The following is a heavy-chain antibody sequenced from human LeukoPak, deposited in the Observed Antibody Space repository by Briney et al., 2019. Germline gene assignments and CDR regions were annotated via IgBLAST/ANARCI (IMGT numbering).Heavy chain of an antibody. CDR3: ARQDYGINWFDP. CDR2: INHSGST. Sequence: SETLSLTCAVYGGSFSGYYWSWIRQPPGKGLEWIGEINHSGSTNYNPSLKSRVTISVDTSKNQFSLELSSVTAADTAVYYCARQDYGINWFDPWGQGTLVTVSS. D-gene: IGHD4-17*01. V-gene: IGHV4-34*01. CDR1: GGSFSGYY. J-gene: IGHJ5*02.